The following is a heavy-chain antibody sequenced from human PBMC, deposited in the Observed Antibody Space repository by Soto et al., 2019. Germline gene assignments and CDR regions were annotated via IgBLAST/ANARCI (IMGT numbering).Heavy chain of an antibody. Sequence: SETLSLTCTISVDSIINGGYNWSWIRQLPGKGLEWLGYIFYSGSTDYNPSLKSRLSFSIDKSKNHFSLMLTSVTAADTAVYFCAREFTSSSGIRLFDTWGQGTLVTVSS. J-gene: IGHJ4*02. D-gene: IGHD6-6*01. CDR2: IFYSGST. CDR1: VDSIINGGYN. CDR3: AREFTSSSGIRLFDT. V-gene: IGHV4-31*03.